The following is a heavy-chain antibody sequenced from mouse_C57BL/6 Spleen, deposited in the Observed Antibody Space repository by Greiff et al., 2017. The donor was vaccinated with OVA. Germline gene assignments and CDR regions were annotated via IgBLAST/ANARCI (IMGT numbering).Heavy chain of an antibody. CDR2: IYIGNGYT. V-gene: IGHV1-58*01. D-gene: IGHD2-2*01. CDR3: ARGGYDPYYFDY. Sequence: VQLKQSGAELVRPGSSVKMSCKTSGYTFTSYGINWVKQRPGQGLEWIGYIYIGNGYTEYNAKFKGKATLTSDTSSSTAYMQLSSLTSEDSAIYFCARGGYDPYYFDYWGQGTTLTVSS. J-gene: IGHJ2*01. CDR1: GYTFTSYG.